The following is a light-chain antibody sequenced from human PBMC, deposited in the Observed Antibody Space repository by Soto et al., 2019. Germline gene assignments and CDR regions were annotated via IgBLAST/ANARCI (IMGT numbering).Light chain of an antibody. Sequence: EIVLTQSPGTLSLSPGERATLFCRASESVSSSYLAWYQQKPGQAPRLLIFGASSRATGTPDGFSGSGSGTDFTLTISRLEPEDFAVYYCQQYGSSPPWTFGQGTKVDIK. J-gene: IGKJ1*01. CDR3: QQYGSSPPWT. CDR2: GAS. CDR1: ESVSSSY. V-gene: IGKV3-20*01.